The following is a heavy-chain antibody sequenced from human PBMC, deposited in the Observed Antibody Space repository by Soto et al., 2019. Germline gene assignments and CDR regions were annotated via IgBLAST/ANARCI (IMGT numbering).Heavy chain of an antibody. CDR1: DDSIGRSNYF. J-gene: IGHJ4*02. D-gene: IGHD6-19*01. CDR3: ARHLYSGYSSGSFGY. Sequence: QLQLQESGPGLVKPSETLSLTCTVSDDSIGRSNYFWGWIRQPPGKVLEWIGNIFYSGNTHYNPSLKSLVTISLDTSNHHFSLRLSSVTAADTAVYYCARHLYSGYSSGSFGYWGPGALVIVSS. CDR2: IFYSGNT. V-gene: IGHV4-39*01.